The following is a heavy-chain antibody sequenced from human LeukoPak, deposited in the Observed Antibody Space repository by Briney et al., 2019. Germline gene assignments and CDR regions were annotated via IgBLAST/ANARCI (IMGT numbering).Heavy chain of an antibody. V-gene: IGHV3-74*01. CDR3: ARDLNPRSTRHFDY. D-gene: IGHD2-2*01. Sequence: GSLRLSCGASGFPFRSYWMPWVPQAPGKGVVWVSRINSDGSSTSYADSVKGRFTISRDNAKNTLYLQMNSLRAEDTAVYYCARDLNPRSTRHFDYWGQGTLVTVSS. CDR1: GFPFRSYW. J-gene: IGHJ4*02. CDR2: INSDGSST.